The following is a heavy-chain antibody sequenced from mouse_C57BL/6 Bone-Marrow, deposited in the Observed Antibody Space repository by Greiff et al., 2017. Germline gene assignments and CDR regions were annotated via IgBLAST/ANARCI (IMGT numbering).Heavy chain of an antibody. CDR1: GYSFTGYY. CDR2: INPSTGGT. CDR3: ARERWLLRRGFAY. V-gene: IGHV1-42*01. Sequence: QLQQSGPELVKPGASVKISCKASGYSFTGYYMNWVKQSPEKSLEWIGEINPSTGGTTYNQKFKAKATLTVDKSSSTAYMQLKSLTSEDSAVYYCARERWLLRRGFAYWGQGTLVTVSA. J-gene: IGHJ3*01. D-gene: IGHD2-3*01.